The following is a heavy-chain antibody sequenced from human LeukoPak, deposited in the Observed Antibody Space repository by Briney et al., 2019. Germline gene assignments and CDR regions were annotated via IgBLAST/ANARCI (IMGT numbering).Heavy chain of an antibody. J-gene: IGHJ6*02. CDR1: GFTFSVYA. V-gene: IGHV3-23*01. CDR3: ARGGGLDV. CDR2: ISVSGTNT. D-gene: IGHD3-16*01. Sequence: GGSLRLSCAVSGFTFSVYAMSWVRQAPGKGLEWVSGISVSGTNTYYADSVKGRFTISRDNAKNSLYLQMSNLRAEDTAVYFCARGGGLDVWGQGATVTVSS.